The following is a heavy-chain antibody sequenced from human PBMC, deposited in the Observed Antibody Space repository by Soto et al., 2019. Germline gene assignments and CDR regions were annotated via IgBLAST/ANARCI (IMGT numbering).Heavy chain of an antibody. D-gene: IGHD6-19*01. CDR2: FEPEDGER. CDR3: ARDAVGSGWFY. J-gene: IGHJ4*02. CDR1: GYTVTDLS. V-gene: IGHV1-24*01. Sequence: AVKFSFNVSGYTVTDLSIPWVRQAPGKVLDCIGNFEPEDGERIYAQNFQGRVKVPEDTSANTAYLELSSLTSEDTAVYYCARDAVGSGWFYWGQGTLVPVYS.